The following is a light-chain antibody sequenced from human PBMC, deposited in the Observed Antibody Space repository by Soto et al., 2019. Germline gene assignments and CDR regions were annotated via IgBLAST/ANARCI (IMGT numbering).Light chain of an antibody. CDR1: QSVSSGY. CDR3: QQYGSSPPRLT. Sequence: EIVLTQSPGTLSLSPGQRATLSCRASQSVSSGYLSWYQQKPGPAPRLLIYGASSRATGIPDRFSGSGSGTDFTLTISILEPEDFAVYYCQQYGSSPPRLTFGGGTKVDIK. V-gene: IGKV3-20*01. CDR2: GAS. J-gene: IGKJ4*01.